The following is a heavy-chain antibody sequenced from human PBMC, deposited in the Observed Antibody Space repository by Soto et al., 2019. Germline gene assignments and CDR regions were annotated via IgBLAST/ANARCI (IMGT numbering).Heavy chain of an antibody. J-gene: IGHJ6*02. CDR3: AKGGGGYYYYGMDV. V-gene: IGHV1-3*01. Sequence: ASVKVSCKASGYTFTSYAMHWVRQAPGQRLEWMGWINAGNGNTKYSQKFQGRVTITRDTSASTAYMELSSLRSEDTAVYYCAKGGGGYYYYGMDVWGQGTTVTVSS. CDR2: INAGNGNT. D-gene: IGHD2-15*01. CDR1: GYTFTSYA.